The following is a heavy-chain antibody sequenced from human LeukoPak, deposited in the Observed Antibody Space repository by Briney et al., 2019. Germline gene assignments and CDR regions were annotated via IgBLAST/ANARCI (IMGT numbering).Heavy chain of an antibody. CDR2: IAYDGSRA. D-gene: IGHD1-14*01. J-gene: IGHJ4*02. CDR3: TRYNNDHFDY. Sequence: GGSLRLSCAGSGFTFGGYGMHWFRQTPGKGLEWAAVIAYDGSRAFYADSVKGRFTISRDNSKNTMSVQMDDLRAEDTAVYYCTRYNNDHFDYWGQGTLVTVSS. V-gene: IGHV3-33*01. CDR1: GFTFGGYG.